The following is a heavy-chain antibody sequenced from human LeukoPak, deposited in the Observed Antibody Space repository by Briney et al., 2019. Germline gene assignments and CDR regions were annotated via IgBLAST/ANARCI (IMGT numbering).Heavy chain of an antibody. D-gene: IGHD3-10*01. J-gene: IGHJ4*02. CDR1: GFSFSTSGVG. CDR2: IYWNDDK. Sequence: SGPTLVKPTQTLTLTCTFSGFSFSTSGVGVGWIRQPPGKALEWLALIYWNDDKRYSPYLRSRLTITMDTSKNQVVLTMTNMDPVDTGTYYCARNSPGHYTSGSYIDYWGQGALVTVSS. V-gene: IGHV2-5*01. CDR3: ARNSPGHYTSGSYIDY.